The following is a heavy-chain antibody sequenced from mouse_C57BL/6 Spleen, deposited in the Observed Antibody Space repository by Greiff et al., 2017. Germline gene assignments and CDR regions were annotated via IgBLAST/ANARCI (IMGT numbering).Heavy chain of an antibody. V-gene: IGHV1-55*01. CDR1: GYTFTSYW. CDR3: ATSPYYINYEAWFAY. J-gene: IGHJ3*01. D-gene: IGHD2-5*01. CDR2: IYPGSGST. Sequence: VQLQQPGAELVKPGASVKMSCKASGYTFTSYWITWVKQRPGQGLEWIGDIYPGSGSTNYNEKFKSKATLTVDTSSSTAYMQLSSLTSEDSAVYYCATSPYYINYEAWFAYWGQGTLVTVSA.